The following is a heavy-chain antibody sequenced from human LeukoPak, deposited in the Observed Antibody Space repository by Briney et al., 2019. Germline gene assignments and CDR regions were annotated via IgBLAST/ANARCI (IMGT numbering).Heavy chain of an antibody. Sequence: PSETLSLTCAMSSGSFRGYYWSWIRQSPGKGLECIGELSPSGRPKYHPSLKSRVSISEDTSKHLLFLKLTSVTAAETAQYFCARVRHDPLEYYYYIDVWGKGTTVAVSS. CDR2: LSPSGRP. J-gene: IGHJ6*03. D-gene: IGHD3-3*01. CDR3: ARVRHDPLEYYYYIDV. V-gene: IGHV4-34*01. CDR1: SGSFRGYY.